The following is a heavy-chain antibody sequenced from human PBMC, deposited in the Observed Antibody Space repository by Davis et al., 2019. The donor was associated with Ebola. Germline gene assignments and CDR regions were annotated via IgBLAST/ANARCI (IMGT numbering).Heavy chain of an antibody. J-gene: IGHJ6*04. CDR1: GFIFSTYV. V-gene: IGHV3-7*03. CDR2: INQDGSDN. Sequence: GESLKISCSASGFIFSTYVMSWVRQAPGKGLEWVANINQDGSDNYYADSVRGRFTISRDNAKNTLYLQMNSLRAEDTALYYCAKDRQLYYYYGMDVWGKGTTVTVSS. D-gene: IGHD6-13*01. CDR3: AKDRQLYYYYGMDV.